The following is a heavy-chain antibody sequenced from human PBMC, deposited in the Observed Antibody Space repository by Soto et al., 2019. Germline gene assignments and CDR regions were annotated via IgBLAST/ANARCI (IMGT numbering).Heavy chain of an antibody. V-gene: IGHV5-51*01. CDR2: IYPGDSET. CDR1: GYSFIGHW. J-gene: IGHJ4*02. CDR3: ARHSAGYCSGGSCPYYYDS. Sequence: PGESLKISCKASGYSFIGHWIGWVRQVPGKGLEWVGIIYPGDSETRYSPSFHGQVTISADKSIRTAYLQWRSLRAADTAMYYCARHSAGYCSGGSCPYYYDSWGRGTLVTVSS. D-gene: IGHD2-15*01.